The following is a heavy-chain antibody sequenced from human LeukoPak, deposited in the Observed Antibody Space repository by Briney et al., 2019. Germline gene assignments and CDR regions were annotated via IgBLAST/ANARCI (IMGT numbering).Heavy chain of an antibody. Sequence: SETLSLTCTVSGGSISSYYWSWIRQTPGKGLEWIGNIYYSGSTNYNPSLKSRVTISVDTSKNQFSLKLSSVTAADTAVYYCARGRVVARYYYDSSGYYYFDYWGQGTLVTVSS. CDR1: GGSISSYY. CDR3: ARGRVVARYYYDSSGYYYFDY. CDR2: IYYSGST. V-gene: IGHV4-59*12. J-gene: IGHJ4*02. D-gene: IGHD3-22*01.